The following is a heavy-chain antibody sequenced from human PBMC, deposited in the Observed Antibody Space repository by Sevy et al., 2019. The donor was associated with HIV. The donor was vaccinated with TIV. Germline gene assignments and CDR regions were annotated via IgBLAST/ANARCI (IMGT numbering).Heavy chain of an antibody. J-gene: IGHJ6*02. CDR1: GFTFSNYP. Sequence: GGSLRLSCAVSGFTFSNYPMHWVRQAPGKGLEWVAGISYDGSNKYYTDSVKGRLTISRDNSKNTVYLQMNSLRPEDTAVYYCARGRKTTQEWLEELDYYYGVDVWGQGTTVTVSS. CDR3: ARGRKTTQEWLEELDYYYGVDV. V-gene: IGHV3-30-3*01. CDR2: ISYDGSNK. D-gene: IGHD2-8*01.